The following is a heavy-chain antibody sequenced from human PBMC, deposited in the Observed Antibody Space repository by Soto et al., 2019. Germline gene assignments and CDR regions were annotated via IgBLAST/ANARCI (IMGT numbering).Heavy chain of an antibody. V-gene: IGHV1-69*01. CDR3: ARSVDYYDSSGYFSSGYYFDY. CDR2: IIPIFGTA. CDR1: GGTFSSYA. J-gene: IGHJ4*02. Sequence: QVQLVQSGAEVKKPGSSVKVSCKASGGTFSSYAISWVRQAPGQGLEWMGGIIPIFGTANYAQKFQGRVTITADESTSTAYMELSSLRSEDTAVYYCARSVDYYDSSGYFSSGYYFDYWGQGTLVTVSS. D-gene: IGHD3-22*01.